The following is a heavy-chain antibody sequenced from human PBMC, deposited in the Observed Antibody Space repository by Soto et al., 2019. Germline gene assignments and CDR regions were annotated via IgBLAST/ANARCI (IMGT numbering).Heavy chain of an antibody. CDR2: IYYIGST. CDR3: ARGLRRQLLNWFDP. D-gene: IGHD2-2*01. Sequence: SETLSLTCTVSGGSISSYYWSWIRQPPGKGLEWIGYIYYIGSTNYNPSLKSRVTISVDTSKNQFSLKLSSVTAADTAVYYCARGLRRQLLNWFDPWGQGNLVTVSS. V-gene: IGHV4-59*01. CDR1: GGSISSYY. J-gene: IGHJ5*02.